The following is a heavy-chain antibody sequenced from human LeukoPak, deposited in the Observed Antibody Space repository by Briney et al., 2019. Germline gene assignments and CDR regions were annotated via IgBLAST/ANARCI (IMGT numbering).Heavy chain of an antibody. CDR3: VYQPGGFYGDYGTLPFDY. D-gene: IGHD4-17*01. CDR2: ISGSGGST. CDR1: GFTFSSYA. V-gene: IGHV3-23*01. Sequence: PGGSLRLSCAASGFTFSSYAMSWVRQAPGKGLEWVSAISGSGGSTYYADSVKGRFTISRDNSKNTLYLQMNSLRAEDTAVYYCVYQPGGFYGDYGTLPFDYWGQGTLVTVSS. J-gene: IGHJ4*02.